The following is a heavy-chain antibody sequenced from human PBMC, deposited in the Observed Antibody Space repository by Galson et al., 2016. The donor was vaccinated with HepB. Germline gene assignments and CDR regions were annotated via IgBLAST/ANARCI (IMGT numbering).Heavy chain of an antibody. CDR1: GVSMTYYY. D-gene: IGHD2-15*01. Sequence: ETLSLTCTVSGVSMTYYYWNWIRQPPGKGLEWIGRIYISGSTTYNPSLKSRVTISVDTSNNQFSLNLSSVTAADTAVYYCARDSIGGNRAFDVWGRGTMVTVSS. V-gene: IGHV4-4*07. CDR3: ARDSIGGNRAFDV. J-gene: IGHJ3*01. CDR2: IYISGST.